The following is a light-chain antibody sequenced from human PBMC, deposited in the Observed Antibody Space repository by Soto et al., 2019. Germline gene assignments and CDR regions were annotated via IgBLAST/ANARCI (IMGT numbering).Light chain of an antibody. CDR2: GPS. CDR3: QQYGSSVT. V-gene: IGKV3-20*01. CDR1: QSVSSTY. Sequence: EIVLTQSPGTMSLSPGERATLSSRAIQSVSSTYLSWYQQKPGQPPSPLIYGPSSRATGIPDRFSGSGSGTDFTLTISRLEPEDFAVYYCQQYGSSVTFGQGTKVEIK. J-gene: IGKJ1*01.